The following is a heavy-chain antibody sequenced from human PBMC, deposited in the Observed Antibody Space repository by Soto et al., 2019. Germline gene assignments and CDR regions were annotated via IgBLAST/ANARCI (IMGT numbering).Heavy chain of an antibody. D-gene: IGHD3-16*02. CDR1: GYTFTSYG. CDR3: ARDYPRRVPWPGPPIDY. V-gene: IGHV1-18*01. J-gene: IGHJ4*02. CDR2: ISAYNGNT. Sequence: ASVKVSCKASGYTFTSYGISWVRQSPGQGLEWMGWISAYNGNTNYAQKLQGRVTMTTDTSTSTAYMELRSLRSDDTAVYYCARDYPRRVPWPGPPIDYWGQGTQVTVSS.